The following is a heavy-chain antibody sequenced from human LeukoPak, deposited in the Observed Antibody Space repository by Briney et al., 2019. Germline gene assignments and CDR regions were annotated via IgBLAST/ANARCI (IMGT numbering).Heavy chain of an antibody. J-gene: IGHJ6*03. D-gene: IGHD2-21*02. CDR1: GGSISSGSYY. Sequence: SETLSLTCTVCGGSISSGSYYWSWIRQPAGTGLEWIGRIYTSGSTNYNPSLKSRVTISVDRSKNQFSLKLSSVTAADTAVYYCARTYCGGDCRGYYYHYYMDVWGKGTTVTISS. CDR3: ARTYCGGDCRGYYYHYYMDV. V-gene: IGHV4-61*02. CDR2: IYTSGST.